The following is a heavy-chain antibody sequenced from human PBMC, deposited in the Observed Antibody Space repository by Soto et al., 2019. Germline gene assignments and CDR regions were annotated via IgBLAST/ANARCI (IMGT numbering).Heavy chain of an antibody. CDR3: ARGMVPGVIYGGPYVNWFDP. V-gene: IGHV4-30-2*01. CDR1: DGSMGSGCYC. CDR2: IYHSGST. J-gene: IGHJ5*02. Sequence: LSLTCAVSDGSMGSGCYCWSWIPQPPGKGLEWIGYIYHSGSTYYNPSLKSRVTISVDRSKNQFSLKLSSVAAAETAVYYCARGMVPGVIYGGPYVNWFDPWGQGTLVTVYS. D-gene: IGHD3-10*01.